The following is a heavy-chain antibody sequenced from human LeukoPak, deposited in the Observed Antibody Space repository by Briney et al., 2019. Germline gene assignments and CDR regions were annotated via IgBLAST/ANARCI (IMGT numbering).Heavy chain of an antibody. V-gene: IGHV4-39*07. CDR3: AREYQLLNDY. Sequence: SETLSLTCTVSGGSISSSSYYWGWIRQPPGKGLEWIGSTYYSGSTYYNPSLKSRVTISVDTSKNQFSLKLSSVTAADTAVYYCAREYQLLNDYWGQGTLVTVSS. CDR2: TYYSGST. D-gene: IGHD2-2*01. J-gene: IGHJ4*02. CDR1: GGSISSSSYY.